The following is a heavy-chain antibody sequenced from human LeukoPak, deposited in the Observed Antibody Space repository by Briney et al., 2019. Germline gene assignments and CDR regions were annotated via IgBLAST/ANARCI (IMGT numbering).Heavy chain of an antibody. V-gene: IGHV4-4*07. CDR3: ARDLCSSTSCKYYYYYYMDV. Sequence: SETLSLTCPVSGGSISSYYGSWIRQPAGKGLEWIGRIYTSGSTNYNPSLKSGVTMSVDTSKNQFSLKLSSVTAADTAVYYCARDLCSSTSCKYYYYYYMDVWGKGTTVTVSS. D-gene: IGHD2-2*01. J-gene: IGHJ6*03. CDR1: GGSISSYY. CDR2: IYTSGST.